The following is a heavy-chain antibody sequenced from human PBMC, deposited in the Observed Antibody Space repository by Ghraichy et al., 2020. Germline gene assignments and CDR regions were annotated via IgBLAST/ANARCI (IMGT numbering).Heavy chain of an antibody. CDR2: ISDTATTI. V-gene: IGHV3-11*01. D-gene: IGHD6-19*01. CDR1: GFIFTDFY. J-gene: IGHJ4*01. CDR3: ARVTGSGWWDY. Sequence: GGSLRLSCEASGFIFTDFYMSWIRQAPGKGLEWIAYISDTATTIYYADSVKGRFAISRDNAKSSLYLQMTGLRVEDTAVYYCARVTGSGWWDYWGQEPGSPSPQ.